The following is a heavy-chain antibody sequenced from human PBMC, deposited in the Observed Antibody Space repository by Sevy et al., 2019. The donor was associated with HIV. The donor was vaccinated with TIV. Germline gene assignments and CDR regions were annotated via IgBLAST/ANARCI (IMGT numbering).Heavy chain of an antibody. CDR3: ARGVASSGAYKFDY. D-gene: IGHD6-13*01. V-gene: IGHV4-30-4*01. Sequence: SETLSLTCTVSGGSVGNDDYYWSWIRQPPGKGLEWIGYIFYSGSTYYNPSLKSRGSILVDTSKNHFSLRLRSVTAADTAVYYCARGVASSGAYKFDYWGPGTLVTVS. J-gene: IGHJ4*02. CDR1: GGSVGNDDYY. CDR2: IFYSGST.